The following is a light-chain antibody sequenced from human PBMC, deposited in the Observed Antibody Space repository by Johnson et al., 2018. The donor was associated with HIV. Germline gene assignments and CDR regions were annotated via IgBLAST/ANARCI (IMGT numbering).Light chain of an antibody. J-gene: IGLJ1*01. CDR2: DNN. Sequence: QSVLTQPPSVSAAPGQKVTISCSGSSSNIGNNYVSWYQQLPGTAPKLLIYDNNKRPSGIPDRFSGSKSCTSATLGITGLQTGDEADYYCGTWDSRLYVFGTGTKVTVL. CDR1: SSNIGNNY. V-gene: IGLV1-51*01. CDR3: GTWDSRLYV.